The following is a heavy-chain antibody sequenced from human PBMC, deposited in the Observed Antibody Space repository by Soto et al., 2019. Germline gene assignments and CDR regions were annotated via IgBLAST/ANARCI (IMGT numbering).Heavy chain of an antibody. J-gene: IGHJ6*03. CDR2: ISYDGSNK. CDR1: GFTFSSYA. CDR3: AREWIQTAPGYMDV. D-gene: IGHD5-18*01. V-gene: IGHV3-30*04. Sequence: GGSLRLSCAASGFTFSSYAMHWVRQAPGKGLEWVAVISYDGSNKYYADSVKGRFTISRDNSKNTLYLQMNSLRAEDTAVYYCAREWIQTAPGYMDVWGKGTMVTVSS.